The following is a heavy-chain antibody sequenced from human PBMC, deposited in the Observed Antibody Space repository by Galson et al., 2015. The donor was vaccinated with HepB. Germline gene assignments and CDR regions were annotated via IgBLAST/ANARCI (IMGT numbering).Heavy chain of an antibody. Sequence: SETLSLTCAVYGGSFSGYYWSWIRQPPGKGLEWIGEIDHSGSTIYSPTLKSRVTISLDTSKNQFSLKLTSVTAADTAVYYCARNLRGYRLRFDPWGQETLVTVTS. CDR1: GGSFSGYY. CDR2: IDHSGST. D-gene: IGHD6-13*01. V-gene: IGHV4-34*01. CDR3: ARNLRGYRLRFDP. J-gene: IGHJ5*02.